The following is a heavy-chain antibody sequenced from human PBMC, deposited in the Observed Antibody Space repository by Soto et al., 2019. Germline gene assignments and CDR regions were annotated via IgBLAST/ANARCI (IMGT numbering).Heavy chain of an antibody. J-gene: IGHJ4*02. V-gene: IGHV3-7*05. Sequence: EVHLVESGGGLVQRGGSLRLSCAASGFTFRAYWMSWVRQAPGKGLEWVANIDQDGSGKYYVDSVRGRFTISRDNAHNSLYLKTNSLRDEDTAVYFCARRREGTGRTLDYWGQGTLVTVSS. CDR2: IDQDGSGK. CDR1: GFTFRAYW. CDR3: ARRREGTGRTLDY. D-gene: IGHD1-1*01.